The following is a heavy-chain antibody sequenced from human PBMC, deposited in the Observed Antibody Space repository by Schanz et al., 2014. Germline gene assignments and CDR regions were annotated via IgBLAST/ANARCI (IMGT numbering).Heavy chain of an antibody. CDR2: IIPIVDIT. CDR1: GGTFTSYA. CDR3: ATIGVNDYWRFGLDL. Sequence: QVPLVQSGAEERKPGSSVRVSCKASGGTFTSYAFSWVRQAPGQGLEWMGRIIPIVDITNYAQKFLGRVTITADKSTSTAYMELKSLRSADTAVYYCATIGVNDYWRFGLDLWGQGTTVTVSS. V-gene: IGHV1-69*04. D-gene: IGHD3-16*01. J-gene: IGHJ6*02.